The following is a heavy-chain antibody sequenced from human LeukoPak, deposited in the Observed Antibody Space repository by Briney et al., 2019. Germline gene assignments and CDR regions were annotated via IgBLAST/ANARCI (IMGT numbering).Heavy chain of an antibody. V-gene: IGHV3-21*01. Sequence: PGGSLRLSCAASGFTFSSYSMNWVRQAPGKGLEWVSSISSSSSYIYYADSVKGRFTISRDNAKNSLYLQMNSLRAEDTAVYYCARAFTGYYDSSGYYPRDYWGQGILVTVSS. D-gene: IGHD3-22*01. CDR1: GFTFSSYS. CDR3: ARAFTGYYDSSGYYPRDY. J-gene: IGHJ4*02. CDR2: ISSSSSYI.